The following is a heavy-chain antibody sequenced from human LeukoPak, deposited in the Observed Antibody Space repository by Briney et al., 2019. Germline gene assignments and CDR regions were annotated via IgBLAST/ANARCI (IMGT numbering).Heavy chain of an antibody. CDR2: IYSGGNT. V-gene: IGHV3-53*01. CDR1: GFTVSSNS. CDR3: ARRAGDYSHPYDY. J-gene: IGHJ4*02. D-gene: IGHD3-22*01. Sequence: GGSLRHTCTVSGFTVSSNSMSWVRQAPGKGLEWVSFIYSGGNTHNSDSVKGRFTISRDNSKNTLYLQMNSLRAEDTAVYYCARRAGDYSHPYDYWGQGTLVTVSS.